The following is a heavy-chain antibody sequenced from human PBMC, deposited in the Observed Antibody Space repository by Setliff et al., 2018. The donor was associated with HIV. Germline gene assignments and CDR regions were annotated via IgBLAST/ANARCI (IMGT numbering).Heavy chain of an antibody. J-gene: IGHJ4*02. Sequence: SETLSLTCDVSGYSISSGYYWGWIRQSPGKGLEWIGHVDYSGSSTYNPSLNSRVTLSIDTSKSQFSLRLSFVTAADTALYYCARRSTVARGVDCFGLWGQGTQVTVSS. V-gene: IGHV4-38-2*01. CDR1: GYSISSGYY. CDR3: ARRSTVARGVDCFGL. CDR2: VDYSGSS. D-gene: IGHD3-10*01.